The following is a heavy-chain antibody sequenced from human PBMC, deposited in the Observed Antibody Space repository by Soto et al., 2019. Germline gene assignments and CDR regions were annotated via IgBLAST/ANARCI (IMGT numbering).Heavy chain of an antibody. CDR3: ARARGYSYGFGKWFDP. CDR1: GYTFTSYY. Sequence: QVQLVQSGAEVKKPGASVKVSCKASGYTFTSYYMHWVRQAPGQGLEWMGIINPSGGSTSYAQKFQGRVTMTRDTSTSTVYMELSSLRSEDTAVYYCARARGYSYGFGKWFDPWGQGTLVTVSS. D-gene: IGHD5-18*01. CDR2: INPSGGST. V-gene: IGHV1-46*01. J-gene: IGHJ5*02.